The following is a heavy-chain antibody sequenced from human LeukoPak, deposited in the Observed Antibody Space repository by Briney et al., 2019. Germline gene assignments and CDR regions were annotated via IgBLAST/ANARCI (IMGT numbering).Heavy chain of an antibody. CDR3: ARVKGGSSWYTAYYMDV. D-gene: IGHD6-13*01. CDR2: IYSGGST. J-gene: IGHJ6*03. Sequence: PGGSLRLSCAASGFTFSDYYMSWLRQAPGKGLEWVSVIYSGGSTYYADSVKGRFTISRDNSKNTLYLQMNSLRAEDTAVYYCARVKGGSSWYTAYYMDVWGKGTTVTVSS. V-gene: IGHV3-53*01. CDR1: GFTFSDYY.